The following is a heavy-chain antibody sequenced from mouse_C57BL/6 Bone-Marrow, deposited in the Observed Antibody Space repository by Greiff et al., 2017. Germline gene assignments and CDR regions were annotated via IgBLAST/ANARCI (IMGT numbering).Heavy chain of an antibody. J-gene: IGHJ4*01. CDR1: GYTFTSYG. CDR3: ARSYYYGSSSYAMDY. CDR2: IYPRSGNT. V-gene: IGHV1-81*01. Sequence: VQLQQSGAELARPGASVKLSCKASGYTFTSYGISWVKQRTGQGLEWIGEIYPRSGNTYYNEKFKGKATLTAAKSCSTAYMQLRSLTSEDSAVYFCARSYYYGSSSYAMDYWGQGTSVTVSS. D-gene: IGHD1-1*01.